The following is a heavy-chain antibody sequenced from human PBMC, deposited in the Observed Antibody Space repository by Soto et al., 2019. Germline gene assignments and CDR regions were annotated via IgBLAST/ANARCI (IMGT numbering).Heavy chain of an antibody. CDR1: GFTFDDYA. CDR2: ISWNSGSI. Sequence: GGSLRLSCAASGFTFDDYAMHWVRQAPGKGLEWVSGISWNSGSIGYADSVKGRFTISRDNAKNSLYLQMNSLRAEDTALYYCAKEGGQAAAAGRDWFDYWGQGTLVTDSS. D-gene: IGHD6-13*01. V-gene: IGHV3-9*01. CDR3: AKEGGQAAAAGRDWFDY. J-gene: IGHJ4*02.